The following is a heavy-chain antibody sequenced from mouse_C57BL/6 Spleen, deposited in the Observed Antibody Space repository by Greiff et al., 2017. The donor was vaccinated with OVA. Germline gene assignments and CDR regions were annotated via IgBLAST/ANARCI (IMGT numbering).Heavy chain of an antibody. CDR2: INPNYGTT. D-gene: IGHD4-1*02. V-gene: IGHV1-39*01. CDR3: AANWDGCAY. Sequence: VQLKQSGPELVKPGASVKISCKASGYSFTDYNMNWVKQRNGKSLEWIGVINPNYGTTSYNQKFKGKATLTVDQSSSTADMQLNSLTSEDSAVYYGAANWDGCAYWGQGTLVTVSA. J-gene: IGHJ3*01. CDR1: GYSFTDYN.